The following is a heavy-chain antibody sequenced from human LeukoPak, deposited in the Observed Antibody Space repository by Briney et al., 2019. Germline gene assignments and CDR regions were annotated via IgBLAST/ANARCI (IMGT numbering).Heavy chain of an antibody. CDR2: INPSSGST. D-gene: IGHD3-10*01. CDR3: ARERGSIGFDY. J-gene: IGHJ4*02. V-gene: IGHV1-46*01. CDR1: GYTFTSYA. Sequence: GASVKVSCKASGYTFTSYAIHWVRQAPGQGLEWMGIINPSSGSTSYAQKFQGRVTMTRDTSTSTVYMELSSLRSEDTAVYYCARERGSIGFDYWGQGTLVTVSS.